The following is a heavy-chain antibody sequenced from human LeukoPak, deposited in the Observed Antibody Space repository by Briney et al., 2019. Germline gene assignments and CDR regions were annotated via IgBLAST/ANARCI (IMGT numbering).Heavy chain of an antibody. J-gene: IGHJ4*02. CDR2: IRYDGSNR. CDR1: GFTFSSYA. V-gene: IGHV3-30*02. Sequence: GGSLRLSCAASGFTFSSYAMHWVRQAPGKGLEWVAFIRYDGSNRYYADSVKGRFNISRDNSKNTLYVQMNSLTADDTAMYYCVKDIRRGDNFGYDQFAYWGQGTLVSVSS. CDR3: VKDIRRGDNFGYDQFAY. D-gene: IGHD5-18*01.